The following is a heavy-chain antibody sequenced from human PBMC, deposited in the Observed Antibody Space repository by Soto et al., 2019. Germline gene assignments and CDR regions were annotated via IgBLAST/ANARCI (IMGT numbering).Heavy chain of an antibody. CDR2: ISAYNGNT. CDR3: ARGLFSLDSPMAGRPAGHYYYGMDV. V-gene: IGHV1-18*01. J-gene: IGHJ6*02. D-gene: IGHD5-18*01. Sequence: ASVKVSCKASGYTFTSYGISWVRQAPGQGLEWMGWISAYNGNTNYAQKLQGRVTMTTDTSTSKAYMKLKSLRSDDTAVYYCARGLFSLDSPMAGRPAGHYYYGMDVWGQGTTVTVSS. CDR1: GYTFTSYG.